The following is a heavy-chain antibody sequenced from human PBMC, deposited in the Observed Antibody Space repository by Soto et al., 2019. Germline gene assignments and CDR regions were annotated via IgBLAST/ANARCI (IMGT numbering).Heavy chain of an antibody. Sequence: TCTVSGGSISSYYWSWIRQPPGKGLEWIGYIYYSGSTNYNPSLKSRVTISVDTSKNQFSLKLSSVTAADTAVYYCARSDDYGDYGIRGYYYYGMDVWGQGTTVTVSS. CDR2: IYYSGST. V-gene: IGHV4-59*01. CDR1: GGSISSYY. D-gene: IGHD4-17*01. J-gene: IGHJ6*02. CDR3: ARSDDYGDYGIRGYYYYGMDV.